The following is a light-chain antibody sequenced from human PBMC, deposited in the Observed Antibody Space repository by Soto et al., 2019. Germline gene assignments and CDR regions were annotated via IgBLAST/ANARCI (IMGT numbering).Light chain of an antibody. J-gene: IGKJ5*01. V-gene: IGKV3-11*01. CDR3: QQRNNWPLT. Sequence: EIVLTQSPATLSLSPGERATLSCRASQSVSSYLAWFQQKPGQAPRLLIYDASNRATGIPARFSGSGSGTDFTLTISSLEPEYFAVYYCQQRNNWPLTFGQRTRLEIK. CDR2: DAS. CDR1: QSVSSY.